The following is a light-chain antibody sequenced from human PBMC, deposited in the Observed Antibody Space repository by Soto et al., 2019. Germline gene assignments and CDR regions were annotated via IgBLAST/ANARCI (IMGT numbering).Light chain of an antibody. CDR3: QQYSAYPLS. CDR1: QSVTSTY. Sequence: EIVLTQSPGTLSLSPGERATLSCRASQSVTSTYLAWYQQKPGQAPRLLIYGASNRATGIPDRFSGSGSGTDFTLTISRLEPEDFALYYCQQYSAYPLSFGGGTKVDIK. J-gene: IGKJ4*01. V-gene: IGKV3-20*01. CDR2: GAS.